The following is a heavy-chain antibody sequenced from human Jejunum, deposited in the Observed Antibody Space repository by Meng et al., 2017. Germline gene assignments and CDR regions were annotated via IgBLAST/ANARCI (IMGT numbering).Heavy chain of an antibody. D-gene: IGHD2-2*01. CDR1: GDSISSGGHY. V-gene: IGHV4-31*02. Sequence: VQLTESGPGLVTPSQTLYLTWPVSGDSISSGGHYWSWIRQHPGKGLEWIGYIYYTGSAYYNPSLESRVTLSVDTSNNQFSLWLNSVTAADTAVYYCARDGQLMLGLVDYWGQGTLVTVSS. CDR2: IYYTGSA. J-gene: IGHJ4*02. CDR3: ARDGQLMLGLVDY.